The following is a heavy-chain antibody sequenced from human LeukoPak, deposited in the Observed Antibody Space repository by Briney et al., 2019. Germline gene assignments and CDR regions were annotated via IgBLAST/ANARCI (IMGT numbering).Heavy chain of an antibody. J-gene: IGHJ4*02. CDR2: MFYRGTT. D-gene: IGHD4-23*01. V-gene: IGHV4-39*02. Sequence: PSETLSLTCTVSGVSISTSTHYWAWIRQPPGRGLEWIASMFYRGTTYYNASLRSRVTLSVDTSMNQFSLKLSSVTAADTAVYYCARENNDYGGKKAFDYWGQGTLVTVSS. CDR1: GVSISTSTHY. CDR3: ARENNDYGGKKAFDY.